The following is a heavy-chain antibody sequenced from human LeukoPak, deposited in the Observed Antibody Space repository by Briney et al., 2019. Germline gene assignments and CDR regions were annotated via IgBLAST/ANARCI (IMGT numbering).Heavy chain of an antibody. Sequence: PGGSLRLSCAASGFTFSSYAMHWVRQAPGKGLEYVSAISSNGGSTYYANSVKGRFTISRDNSKNTLYLQMGSLRAEDMAVYYCARSLSGWLPYFDYWGQGTLVTVSS. D-gene: IGHD6-19*01. V-gene: IGHV3-64*01. J-gene: IGHJ4*02. CDR1: GFTFSSYA. CDR3: ARSLSGWLPYFDY. CDR2: ISSNGGST.